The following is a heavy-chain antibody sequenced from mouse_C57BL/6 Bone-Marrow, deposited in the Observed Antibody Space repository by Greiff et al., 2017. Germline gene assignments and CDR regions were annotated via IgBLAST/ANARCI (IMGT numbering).Heavy chain of an antibody. V-gene: IGHV1-26*01. Sequence: EVQLQQSGPELVKPGASVKISCKASGYTFTDYYMNWVKQSHGKSLEWIGDINPNNGGTSYNQKFKGKATLTVDKSSSTAYMELRSLTSEDSAVYYCARLRSNYVGGAMDYWGQGTSVTVSS. J-gene: IGHJ4*01. CDR2: INPNNGGT. CDR1: GYTFTDYY. CDR3: ARLRSNYVGGAMDY. D-gene: IGHD2-5*01.